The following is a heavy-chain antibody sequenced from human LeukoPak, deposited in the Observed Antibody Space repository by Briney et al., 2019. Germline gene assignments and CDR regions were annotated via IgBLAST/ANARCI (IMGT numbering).Heavy chain of an antibody. D-gene: IGHD6-19*01. CDR1: GGSISSSSYY. V-gene: IGHV4-39*01. CDR3: ARLPSGWAKAIDY. CDR2: IYYSGST. J-gene: IGHJ4*02. Sequence: SETLSLTCTVSGGSISSSSYYWGWIRQPPGKGLEWIGSIYYSGSTYYNPSLKSRVTISVDTSKNQFSLKLSSVTAADTAVYYCARLPSGWAKAIDYWGQGTLVTVSS.